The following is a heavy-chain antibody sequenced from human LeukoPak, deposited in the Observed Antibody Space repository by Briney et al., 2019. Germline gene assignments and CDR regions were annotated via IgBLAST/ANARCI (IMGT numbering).Heavy chain of an antibody. CDR1: GRSINTYY. CDR2: IYYSGST. V-gene: IGHV4-59*01. Sequence: PSETLSLTCSVSGRSINTYYWTRIRQPPGKGLEWLGYIYYSGSTNYNPSLKSQVTILVDTSKNQFSLKLSSVTAADTAVYYCARLLHPQSTSWFIDYWGQGALVTVSS. D-gene: IGHD6-13*01. CDR3: ARLLHPQSTSWFIDY. J-gene: IGHJ4*02.